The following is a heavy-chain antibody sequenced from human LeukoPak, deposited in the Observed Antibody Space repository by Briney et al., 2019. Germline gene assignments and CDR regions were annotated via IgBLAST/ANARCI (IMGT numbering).Heavy chain of an antibody. CDR1: GFTFSSYA. CDR2: ISWNSGSI. V-gene: IGHV3-9*01. D-gene: IGHD6-13*01. CDR3: AKSVGSSWYYFDY. J-gene: IGHJ4*02. Sequence: GGSLRLSCAASGFTFSSYAMSWVRQAPGKGLEWVSGISWNSGSIGYADSVKGRFTISRDNAKNSLYLQMNSLRAEDTALYYCAKSVGSSWYYFDYWGQGTLVTVSS.